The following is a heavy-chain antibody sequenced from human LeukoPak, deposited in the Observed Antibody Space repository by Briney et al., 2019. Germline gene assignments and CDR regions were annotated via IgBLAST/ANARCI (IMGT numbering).Heavy chain of an antibody. V-gene: IGHV1-8*01. CDR2: MNPNSGNT. CDR3: ARAGVWGSYRHFDY. CDR1: GYTFTSYD. J-gene: IGHJ4*02. Sequence: GASVKVSCKASGYTFTSYDINWVRQATGQGLEWMGWMNPNSGNTGYAQKFQGRVTMTRDTSISTAYMELSRLRSDDTAVYYCARAGVWGSYRHFDYWGQGTLVTVSS. D-gene: IGHD3-16*02.